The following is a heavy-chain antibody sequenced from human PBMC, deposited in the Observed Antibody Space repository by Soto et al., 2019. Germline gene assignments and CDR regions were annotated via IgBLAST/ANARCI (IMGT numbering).Heavy chain of an antibody. CDR1: GGFISSAY. D-gene: IGHD3-22*01. J-gene: IGHJ6*02. V-gene: IGHV4-4*07. Sequence: HVQLQESGPGLVKPSETLSLTCTVSGGFISSAYWSWIRQPAGKGLEWIGRIYPSGTTNYKPSLRSRLPLSRDAPKNQFSLSLRSVTAADKAVYFCAREYESSAGMDVWGQGNKVTVSS. CDR3: AREYESSAGMDV. CDR2: IYPSGTT.